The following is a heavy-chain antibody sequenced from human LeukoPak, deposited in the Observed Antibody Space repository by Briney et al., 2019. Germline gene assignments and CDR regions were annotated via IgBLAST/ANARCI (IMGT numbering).Heavy chain of an antibody. V-gene: IGHV1-2*02. Sequence: ASVKVSCKASGYTFAGYYMHWVRQAPGQGLEWMGWINPNSGGTNYAQKFQGRVTMTRDTSISTAYMELSRLRSDDTAVYYCARVRSSGWINWFDPWGQGTLVTVSS. J-gene: IGHJ5*02. CDR2: INPNSGGT. CDR1: GYTFAGYY. CDR3: ARVRSSGWINWFDP. D-gene: IGHD6-19*01.